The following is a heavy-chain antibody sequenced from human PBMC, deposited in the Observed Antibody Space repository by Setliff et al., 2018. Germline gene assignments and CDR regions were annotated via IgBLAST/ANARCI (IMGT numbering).Heavy chain of an antibody. CDR3: ARENGYCSGGACYFMFDY. CDR1: DGSSSSHY. V-gene: IGHV4-59*11. Sequence: SETLSLTCTVSDGSSSSHYWSWIRQPPGKGLEWIGYIHFSGTTNYNPSLKSRVTLSLDTSKNQFSLELSSVTAADTAMYYCARENGYCSGGACYFMFDYWGQGTRVTVSS. D-gene: IGHD2-15*01. J-gene: IGHJ4*02. CDR2: IHFSGTT.